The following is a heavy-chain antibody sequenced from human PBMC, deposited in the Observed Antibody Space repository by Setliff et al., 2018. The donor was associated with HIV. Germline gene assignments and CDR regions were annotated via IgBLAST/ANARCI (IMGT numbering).Heavy chain of an antibody. J-gene: IGHJ4*02. Sequence: SETLSLTCAVYGGSISGYYWSWIRQPPGKGLEWIGEINPVGRNDNYNPSLNNRAAIVLDTSKNQFSLWLTSVTAADTAVYFCARDNSVWSTDFWGQGTLVTVSS. D-gene: IGHD6-19*01. CDR3: ARDNSVWSTDF. V-gene: IGHV4-34*04. CDR1: GGSISGYY. CDR2: INPVGRND.